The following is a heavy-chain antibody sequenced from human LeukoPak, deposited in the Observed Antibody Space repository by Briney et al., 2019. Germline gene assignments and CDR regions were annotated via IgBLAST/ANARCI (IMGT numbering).Heavy chain of an antibody. J-gene: IGHJ4*02. D-gene: IGHD1-7*01. CDR3: ARDDPPYNWNYY. Sequence: ASVRVSCKASGYTFTSYGISWVRQAPGQGLEWMGWISAYNGNTNYAQKLQGRVTMTTDTSTSTAYMELRSLRSDDTAVYYCARDDPPYNWNYYWGQGTLVTVSS. CDR2: ISAYNGNT. V-gene: IGHV1-18*01. CDR1: GYTFTSYG.